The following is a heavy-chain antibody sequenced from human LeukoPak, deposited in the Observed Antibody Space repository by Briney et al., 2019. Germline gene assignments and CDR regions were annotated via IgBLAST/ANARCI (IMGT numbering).Heavy chain of an antibody. D-gene: IGHD6-19*01. J-gene: IGHJ1*01. CDR3: ATDPGYSSGWYPYFQH. V-gene: IGHV1-24*01. Sequence: ASVKVSCKVSGYTLTELSMRWVRQAPGKGLEWMGGFDPEDGETIYAQKFQGRVTMTEDTSTDTAYMELSSLRSEDTAVYYCATDPGYSSGWYPYFQHWGQGTLVTVSS. CDR1: GYTLTELS. CDR2: FDPEDGET.